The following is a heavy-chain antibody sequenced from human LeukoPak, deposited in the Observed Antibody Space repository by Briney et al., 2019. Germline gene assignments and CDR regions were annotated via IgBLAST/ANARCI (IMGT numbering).Heavy chain of an antibody. D-gene: IGHD4-17*01. CDR1: GITVSRNY. J-gene: IGHJ4*02. CDR2: IHSGGNI. V-gene: IGHV3-66*01. Sequence: PGGSLRLSCAVSGITVSRNYMSWVRQAPGKGLEWVSVIHSGGNIYYADSVTGRFTVSRDNSKNTVSLQMNSLRAGDTAVYYCVGATGFGYWGQGTPVTVSS. CDR3: VGATGFGY.